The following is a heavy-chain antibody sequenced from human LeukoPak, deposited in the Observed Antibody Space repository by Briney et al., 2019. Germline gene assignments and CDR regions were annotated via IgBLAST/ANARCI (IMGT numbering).Heavy chain of an antibody. Sequence: SETLSLTCTVSGGSISSYYWSWIRQPPGKGLEWIWYIYYSGSTNYNPSLKSRVTISVDTSKNQFSQKLSSVTAADTAVYYCARGIVGATYYYYYGMDVWGQGTTVTVSS. D-gene: IGHD1-26*01. V-gene: IGHV4-59*01. CDR2: IYYSGST. CDR1: GGSISSYY. CDR3: ARGIVGATYYYYYGMDV. J-gene: IGHJ6*02.